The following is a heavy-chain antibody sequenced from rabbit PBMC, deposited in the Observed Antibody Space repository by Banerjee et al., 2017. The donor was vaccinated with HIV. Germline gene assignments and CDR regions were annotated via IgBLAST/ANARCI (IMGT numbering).Heavy chain of an antibody. J-gene: IGHJ4*01. V-gene: IGHV1S45*01. Sequence: QEQLEESGGGLVKPEGSLTLTCTASGFSFSNKYVMCWVRQAPGKGLEWIACINTSSGNIVYATWAKGRFTISKTSSTTVTLQMTSLTAADTATYFCARGYASVTDYGAFGLWGQGTLVTVS. CDR3: ARGYASVTDYGAFGL. CDR1: GFSFSNKYV. CDR2: INTSSGNI. D-gene: IGHD2-1*01.